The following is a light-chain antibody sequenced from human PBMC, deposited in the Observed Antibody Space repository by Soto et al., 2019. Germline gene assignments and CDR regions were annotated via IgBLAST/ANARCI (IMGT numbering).Light chain of an antibody. CDR2: DVT. CDR3: CSYADNYFYV. V-gene: IGLV2-11*01. CDR1: GNDVGAYHY. Sequence: VLTQPRSVSGSPGQSVTISCTGTGNDVGAYHYVSWYQHHPGKAPKLIIYDVTQRPSGIPDRFSGSKSGNTASLTISGLQADDEADYHCCSYADNYFYVFGTGTKVTVL. J-gene: IGLJ1*01.